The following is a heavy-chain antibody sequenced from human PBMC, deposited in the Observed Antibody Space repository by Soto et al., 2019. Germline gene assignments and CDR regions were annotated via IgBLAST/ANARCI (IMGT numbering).Heavy chain of an antibody. J-gene: IGHJ4*02. V-gene: IGHV4-59*08. D-gene: IGHD3-10*01. CDR3: ARRVPGPYGSGSYFDY. CDR2: IYYSGNT. Sequence: QVQLQESGPGLVKPSETLSLTCTVSGGSISSYYWSWIRQPPGKGLEWIGYIYYSGNTNYNPSLKRRGPISVDTPKNQFSLKLSSVTAADTAVYYCARRVPGPYGSGSYFDYWGQGTLGTVSS. CDR1: GGSISSYY.